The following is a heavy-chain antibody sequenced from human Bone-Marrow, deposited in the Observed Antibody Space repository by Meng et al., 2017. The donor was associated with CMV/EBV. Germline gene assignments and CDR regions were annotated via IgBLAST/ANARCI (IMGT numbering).Heavy chain of an antibody. CDR2: MNPNSGNT. CDR1: GYTFPSYD. Sequence: ASVKVSCKASGYTFPSYDINWVRQATGQGLEWMGWMNPNSGNTGYAQKFQGRVTMTRNTSISTAYMELSSLRSEDTAVYYCARGGLEGSSWYFGYYYYGMDVWGQGTTVTVSS. D-gene: IGHD6-13*01. V-gene: IGHV1-8*01. J-gene: IGHJ6*02. CDR3: ARGGLEGSSWYFGYYYYGMDV.